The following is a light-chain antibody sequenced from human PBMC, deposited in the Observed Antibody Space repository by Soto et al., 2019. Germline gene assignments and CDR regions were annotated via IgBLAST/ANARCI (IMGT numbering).Light chain of an antibody. CDR2: DAS. V-gene: IGKV3-11*01. J-gene: IGKJ3*01. CDR1: QSVSRF. Sequence: EIVLTQSPTTLSLSPGEGATLSCRASQSVSRFLAWFQQKPGQAPRLLIYDASNRATGIPARFSGSGSGTDFTLTISSLEPEEFAVYYCQQRSNWPLTFGPGTKVDMK. CDR3: QQRSNWPLT.